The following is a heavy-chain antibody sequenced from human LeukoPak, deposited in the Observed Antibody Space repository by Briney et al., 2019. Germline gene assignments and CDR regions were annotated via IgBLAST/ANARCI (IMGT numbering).Heavy chain of an antibody. CDR3: ATGYCSSTSCYWNWFDP. Sequence: SETLSLTCAVYGGSFSGYYWSWIRQPPGKGLEWIGEINHSGSTNYNPSLKSRVTISVDTSKNQFSLKLSSVTAADTAVYYCATGYCSSTSCYWNWFDPWGQGTPVTVSS. D-gene: IGHD2-2*01. CDR2: INHSGST. V-gene: IGHV4-34*01. CDR1: GGSFSGYY. J-gene: IGHJ5*02.